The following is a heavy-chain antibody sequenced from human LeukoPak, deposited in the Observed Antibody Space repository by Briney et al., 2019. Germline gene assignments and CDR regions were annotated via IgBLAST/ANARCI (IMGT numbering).Heavy chain of an antibody. J-gene: IGHJ4*02. CDR2: IKSKTDGGTT. Sequence: GGSLRLSCAASGFTFSNAWMSWVRQAPGKGLEWVGRIKSKTDGGTTDYAAPVKGRFTISRDDSKNTLYLQMNSLKTEDTAVYYCTTDPISVVIISFPLGYWGQGTLVTVSS. CDR3: TTDPISVVIISFPLGY. V-gene: IGHV3-15*01. CDR1: GFTFSNAW. D-gene: IGHD3-3*01.